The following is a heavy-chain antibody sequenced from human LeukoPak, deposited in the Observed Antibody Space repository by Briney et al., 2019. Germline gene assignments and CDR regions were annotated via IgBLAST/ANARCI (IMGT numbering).Heavy chain of an antibody. D-gene: IGHD3-22*01. V-gene: IGHV3-23*01. Sequence: GGSLRLSCAASGFTFSSYAMSWVRQAPGKGLEWVSAISGNGGSTYYADSVKGRFTISRDNSKNTLYLQMNSLRAEDTAVYYCAKVPRYYYDSSGYYLPPFFDYWGQGTLVTVSS. CDR1: GFTFSSYA. CDR2: ISGNGGST. J-gene: IGHJ4*02. CDR3: AKVPRYYYDSSGYYLPPFFDY.